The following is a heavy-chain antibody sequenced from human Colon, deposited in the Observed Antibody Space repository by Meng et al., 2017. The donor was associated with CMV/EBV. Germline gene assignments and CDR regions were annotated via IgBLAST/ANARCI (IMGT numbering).Heavy chain of an antibody. CDR2: IYAGGYA. CDR3: ARTWYYESSAGYDGAMDV. Sequence: GGSLRLSCAASGFTVNNKYMNWVRQAPGKGLEWVSIIYAGGYAHHADSVKGRFTISRDSSKNTLDLQMNSLRAEDTAVYYCARTWYYESSAGYDGAMDVWGQGTTVTVSS. J-gene: IGHJ6*02. V-gene: IGHV3-53*01. CDR1: GFTVNNKY. D-gene: IGHD3-3*01.